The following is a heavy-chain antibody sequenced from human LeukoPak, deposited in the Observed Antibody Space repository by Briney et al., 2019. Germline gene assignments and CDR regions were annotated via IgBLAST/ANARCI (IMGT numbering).Heavy chain of an antibody. CDR2: ISSSSSTSTI. D-gene: IGHD3-22*01. J-gene: IGHJ3*02. Sequence: GGSLRLSCAASGFTFSSYSMNWVRQAPGKGLEWVSYISSSSSTSTISYADSVKGRFTISRDNSKNTMYLQMNSLRAEDTAMYYCARAPMSYDSSGFGGAFDIWGQGTMVTVSS. CDR3: ARAPMSYDSSGFGGAFDI. CDR1: GFTFSSYS. V-gene: IGHV3-48*01.